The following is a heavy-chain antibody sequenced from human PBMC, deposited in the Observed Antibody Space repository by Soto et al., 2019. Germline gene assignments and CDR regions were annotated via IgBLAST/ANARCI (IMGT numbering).Heavy chain of an antibody. CDR3: AKNEPMVRGAYFDY. D-gene: IGHD3-10*01. Sequence: GGSLRLSCAASGFTFSSYAMSWVRQAPGKGREWVAAISGSGGSTYYADSVKGRFTISRDNSKNTLYLQMNSLRAEDTAVYYCAKNEPMVRGAYFDYWGQGTLVTVSS. CDR1: GFTFSSYA. V-gene: IGHV3-23*01. CDR2: ISGSGGST. J-gene: IGHJ4*02.